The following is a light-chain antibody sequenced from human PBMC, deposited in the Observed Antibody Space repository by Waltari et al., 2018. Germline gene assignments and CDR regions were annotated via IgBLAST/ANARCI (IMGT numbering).Light chain of an antibody. J-gene: IGLJ1*01. CDR3: SSYAGSYTLRL. Sequence: QSALNQPRSVSRSPGQSVTIPCTGTSSEIGASNSVSWDHQPPGKVPNLILYDVTKRPSGVPVRFAGSKSGNTASLTISGLQAEDEADYYCSSYAGSYTLRLFGTGTKVTVL. CDR2: DVT. V-gene: IGLV2-11*01. CDR1: SSEIGASNS.